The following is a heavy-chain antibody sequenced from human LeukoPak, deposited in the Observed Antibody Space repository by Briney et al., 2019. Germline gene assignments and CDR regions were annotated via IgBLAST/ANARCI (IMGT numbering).Heavy chain of an antibody. CDR1: GDTFSSYA. CDR3: ARESYSGNPYFDY. D-gene: IGHD4-23*01. CDR2: IIPILGIA. J-gene: IGHJ4*02. V-gene: IGHV1-69*04. Sequence: GPSVKLSCNASGDTFSSYAISWVRHAPGQGLECMGRIIPILGIANYAQKFQGRVTITADKSTSTAYMELSSLRSEDTAMYYCARESYSGNPYFDYWGQGTLVTVSS.